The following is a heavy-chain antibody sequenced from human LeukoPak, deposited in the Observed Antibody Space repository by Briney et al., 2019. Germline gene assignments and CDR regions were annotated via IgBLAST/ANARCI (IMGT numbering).Heavy chain of an antibody. CDR1: GGSVSSGSYY. Sequence: SETLSLTCTVSGGSVSSGSYYWSWIRQPAGKGLEWIGRIYTSGSTNYNPSLKSRVTISVDTSKNQFSLKLSSVTAADTAVYYCVRGAYGSTNYNWFDPWGQGTLVTVSS. J-gene: IGHJ5*02. CDR2: IYTSGST. D-gene: IGHD3-10*01. V-gene: IGHV4-61*02. CDR3: VRGAYGSTNYNWFDP.